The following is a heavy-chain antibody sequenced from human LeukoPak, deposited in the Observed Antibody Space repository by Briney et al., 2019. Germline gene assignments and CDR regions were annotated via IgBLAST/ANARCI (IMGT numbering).Heavy chain of an antibody. D-gene: IGHD2-21*01. CDR1: GFTFSSYA. CDR2: ISGSGGST. J-gene: IGHJ4*02. CDR3: AKAGQGHIVVVIDLDY. V-gene: IGHV3-23*01. Sequence: GGSLRLSCAASGFTFSSYAMSWVRQAPGKGLEWVSAISGSGGSTYYADSVKGRFTISRDNSKNTLYLQMNSLRAEDTAVYYCAKAGQGHIVVVIDLDYWGQGTLVTVSS.